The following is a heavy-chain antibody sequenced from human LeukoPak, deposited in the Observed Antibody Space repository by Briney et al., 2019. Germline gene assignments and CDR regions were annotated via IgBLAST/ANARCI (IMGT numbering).Heavy chain of an antibody. CDR3: ARGFGPDF. CDR2: VNPDSGNT. CDR1: GYTFSDYY. Sequence: ASVKVSCKASGYTFSDYYLHWLRQAPGQGLEWMGRVNPDSGNTVYVQKFQGRVTITRNTSTSTAYMELSSLRSEDTAVYYCARGFGPDFWGQGSLVTVSS. V-gene: IGHV1-8*03. D-gene: IGHD3-3*01. J-gene: IGHJ4*02.